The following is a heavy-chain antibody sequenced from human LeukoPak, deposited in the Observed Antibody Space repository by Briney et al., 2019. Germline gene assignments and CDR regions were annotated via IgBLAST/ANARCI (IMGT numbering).Heavy chain of an antibody. D-gene: IGHD3-22*01. Sequence: SEILSLTCAVYGGSFSGYYWSWIRQPPGKGLEWIGEINHSGSTNYNPSLKSRVTISVDTSKNQFSLKLSSVTAADTAVYYCARGGFSGYYTNPYYFDYWGQGTLVTVSS. CDR3: ARGGFSGYYTNPYYFDY. CDR1: GGSFSGYY. V-gene: IGHV4-34*01. J-gene: IGHJ4*02. CDR2: INHSGST.